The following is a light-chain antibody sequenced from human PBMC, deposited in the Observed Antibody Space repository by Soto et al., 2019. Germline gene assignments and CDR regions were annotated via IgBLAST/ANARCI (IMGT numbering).Light chain of an antibody. CDR1: QSVSSTY. CDR2: GTS. V-gene: IGKV3-20*01. J-gene: IGKJ2*01. CDR3: RQDSASRAMYT. Sequence: EIVLTQSPGTLSLSPGETATLSCRSSQSVSSTYLAWYQQKPGQAPRLLIYGTSTRPTGLPDRFSGTGSGTDFTIPISMLETEDFAVYYCRQDSASRAMYTFGQGTNLEIK.